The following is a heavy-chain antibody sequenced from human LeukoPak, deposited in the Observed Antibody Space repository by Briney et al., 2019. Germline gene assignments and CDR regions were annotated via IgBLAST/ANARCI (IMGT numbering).Heavy chain of an antibody. J-gene: IGHJ4*02. V-gene: IGHV1-8*03. D-gene: IGHD3-10*01. Sequence: ASVKVSCKASGYTFTSYDINWVRQATGQGLEWMGLMNPNSGNTGYAQKFQGRVTITRNTSISTAYMELSSLRSEDTAVYYCARGLWDYYGSGSPHYYFDYWGQGTLVTVSS. CDR1: GYTFTSYD. CDR2: MNPNSGNT. CDR3: ARGLWDYYGSGSPHYYFDY.